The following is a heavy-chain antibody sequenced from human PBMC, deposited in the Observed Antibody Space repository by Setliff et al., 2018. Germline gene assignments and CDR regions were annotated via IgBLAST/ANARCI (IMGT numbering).Heavy chain of an antibody. J-gene: IGHJ6*02. D-gene: IGHD3-10*01. CDR3: ARVESITMVQGVMGHYGMDV. Sequence: PGESLKISCAASGFTFGSYSMNWVRQAPGKGLEWVSSISSSSSYMYYADSVKGRFTISRGNAKNSLYLQMNSLRAEDTAVYYCARVESITMVQGVMGHYGMDVWGQGTTVTVSS. CDR1: GFTFGSYS. V-gene: IGHV3-21*01. CDR2: ISSSSSYM.